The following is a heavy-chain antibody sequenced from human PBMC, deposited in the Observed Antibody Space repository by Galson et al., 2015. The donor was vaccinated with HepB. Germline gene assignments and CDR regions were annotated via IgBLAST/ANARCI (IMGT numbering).Heavy chain of an antibody. Sequence: SVKVSCKASGGTFSSYDISWVRQAPGQGLEWMGGIIPIFGIANYAQKSQGRVTITADESTSTAYMELSSLRSEDTAVYYCARDGDHYYDSSGYYYGPWRNAFEIWGQGTMVTVSS. D-gene: IGHD3-22*01. CDR3: ARDGDHYYDSSGYYYGPWRNAFEI. V-gene: IGHV1-69*13. J-gene: IGHJ3*02. CDR1: GGTFSSYD. CDR2: IIPIFGIA.